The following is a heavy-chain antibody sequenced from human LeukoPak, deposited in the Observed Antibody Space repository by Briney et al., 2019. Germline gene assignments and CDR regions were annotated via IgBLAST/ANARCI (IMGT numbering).Heavy chain of an antibody. CDR2: IWYDGSNK. J-gene: IGHJ5*02. Sequence: PGGSLRLSCTASGYTFSSYGMHWVRQAPGKGLEWVAVIWYDGSNKYYADSVKGRFTISRDNSKNTLYLQMNSLRAEDTAVYYCATSPGDYYGSGSVNWFDPWGQGTLVTVSS. D-gene: IGHD3-10*01. V-gene: IGHV3-33*08. CDR1: GYTFSSYG. CDR3: ATSPGDYYGSGSVNWFDP.